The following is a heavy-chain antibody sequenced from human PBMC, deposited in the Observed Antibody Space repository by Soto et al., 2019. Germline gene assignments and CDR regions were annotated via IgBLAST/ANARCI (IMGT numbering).Heavy chain of an antibody. D-gene: IGHD1-26*01. J-gene: IGHJ4*02. CDR1: GGSISSYY. CDR2: IYYSGST. CDR3: ARSQLVGATRALDY. Sequence: PSETLSLTCTVSGGSISSYYWSWIRQPPGKGLEWIGYIYYSGSTNYNPSLKSRVTISVDTSKNQFSLKLSSVTAADTAVYYCARSQLVGATRALDYWGQGAMLTVYS. V-gene: IGHV4-59*01.